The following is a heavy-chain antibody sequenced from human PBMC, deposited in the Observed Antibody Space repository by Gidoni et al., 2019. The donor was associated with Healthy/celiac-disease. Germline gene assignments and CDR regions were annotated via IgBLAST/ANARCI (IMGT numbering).Heavy chain of an antibody. J-gene: IGHJ4*02. V-gene: IGHV3-21*01. D-gene: IGHD6-19*01. CDR3: ARDPSLEAGSGWDQYDY. Sequence: EVQLVESGGGLVKPGGSLRLSCAASGFTFSSYSMNWVRQAPGKGLEWVSSISSSSSYIYYADSVKGRFTISRDNAKNSLYLQMNSLRAEDTAVYYCARDPSLEAGSGWDQYDYWGQGTLVTVSS. CDR2: ISSSSSYI. CDR1: GFTFSSYS.